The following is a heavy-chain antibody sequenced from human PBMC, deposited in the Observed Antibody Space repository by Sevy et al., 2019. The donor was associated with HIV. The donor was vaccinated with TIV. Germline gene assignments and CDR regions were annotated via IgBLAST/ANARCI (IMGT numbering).Heavy chain of an antibody. J-gene: IGHJ3*01. CDR3: ARESTAAGVEAFDV. V-gene: IGHV3-7*03. CDR2: IKEDGSEK. D-gene: IGHD6-13*01. CDR1: GFILSSNW. Sequence: GGSLRLSCAASGFILSSNWMSWVRRAPGKGLEWVANIKEDGSEKYYVDSVKGRFTISKDNAKNSLYLQMNSLRAEDTAVYYCARESTAAGVEAFDVWGQGTMVTVSS.